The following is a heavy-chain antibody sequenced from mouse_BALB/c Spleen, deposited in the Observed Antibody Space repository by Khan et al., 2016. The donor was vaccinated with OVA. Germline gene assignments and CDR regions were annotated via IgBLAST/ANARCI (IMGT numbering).Heavy chain of an antibody. J-gene: IGHJ3*01. Sequence: QVQLQQPGAELVKPGASVKLSCKASGYTFTSYYMYWVKQRPGQGLEWIGGINPSNGGTNFNEKFKSKATLTVDKSSSTAYMQISSLTSEDYAVFYCTRGGAWATIISWLAYWGQGTLVTVSA. CDR1: GYTFTSYY. V-gene: IGHV1S81*02. D-gene: IGHD2-4*01. CDR2: INPSNGGT. CDR3: TRGGAWATIISWLAY.